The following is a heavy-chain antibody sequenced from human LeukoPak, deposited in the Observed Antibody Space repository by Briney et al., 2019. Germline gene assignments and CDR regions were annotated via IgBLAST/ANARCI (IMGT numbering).Heavy chain of an antibody. CDR1: GYTFTGYY. Sequence: GASVKVSCKASGYTFTGYYMHWVRQAPGQGLEWMGWISPNSGGTNYAQKFQGRVTMTRDTSISTAYMELSRLKSDDTAVYYCARSAYCGGDCFQPYWGQGTLVTVSS. J-gene: IGHJ4*02. CDR3: ARSAYCGGDCFQPY. V-gene: IGHV1-2*02. CDR2: ISPNSGGT. D-gene: IGHD2-21*02.